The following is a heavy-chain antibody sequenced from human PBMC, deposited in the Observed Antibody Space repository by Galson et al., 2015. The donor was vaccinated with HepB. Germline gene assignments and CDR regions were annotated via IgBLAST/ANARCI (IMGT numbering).Heavy chain of an antibody. D-gene: IGHD6-13*01. Sequence: TLSLTCAVYGGSFSGYYWSWIRQPPGKGLEWIGEINHSGSTNYNPSLKSRVTISVDTSKNQFSLKLSSVTAADTAVYYCARKAAALNWFDPWGQGTLVTVSS. V-gene: IGHV4-34*01. CDR1: GGSFSGYY. CDR2: INHSGST. CDR3: ARKAAALNWFDP. J-gene: IGHJ5*02.